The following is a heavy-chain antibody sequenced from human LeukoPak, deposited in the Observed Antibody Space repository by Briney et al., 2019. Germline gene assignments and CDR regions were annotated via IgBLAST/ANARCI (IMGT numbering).Heavy chain of an antibody. CDR1: GFTFTSYA. Sequence: GGSMRLSCAVSGFTFTSYAISWVRQAPGKGLEWVSTISRSGDRTYYADSVKGRFTLSRDKSKNTVYLQMDSLRVAETAVYYCAQVQYGNLSGIYRTFFDFWGQGALVTVSP. D-gene: IGHD3-10*01. V-gene: IGHV3-23*01. CDR2: ISRSGDRT. J-gene: IGHJ4*02. CDR3: AQVQYGNLSGIYRTFFDF.